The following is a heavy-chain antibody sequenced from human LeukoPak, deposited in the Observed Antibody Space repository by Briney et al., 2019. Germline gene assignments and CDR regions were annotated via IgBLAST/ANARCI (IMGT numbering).Heavy chain of an antibody. CDR3: AKDALPVAGLPDAFDI. D-gene: IGHD6-19*01. CDR2: ISGSGGST. Sequence: LSGGSLRLSCAASGFTFSSYAMNWVRQAPGKGLEWVSAISGSGGSTYYADSVKGRFTISRDNSKNTLYLQMNSLRAEDTAVYYCAKDALPVAGLPDAFDIWGQGTMVTVSS. J-gene: IGHJ3*02. CDR1: GFTFSSYA. V-gene: IGHV3-23*01.